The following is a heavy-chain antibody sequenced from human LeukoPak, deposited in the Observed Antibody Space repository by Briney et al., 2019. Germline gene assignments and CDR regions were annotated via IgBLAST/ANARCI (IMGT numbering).Heavy chain of an antibody. CDR3: ARAPLGYCSSASCPIDAFDI. D-gene: IGHD2-2*01. Sequence: PWASVKVSCKASGGTFSSYAISWVRQAPGQGLEWMGGIIPIFGTANYAQKFQGRVTITANESTSSAYMELSSLRSEDTAVYYCARAPLGYCSSASCPIDAFDIWGQGTMVTVSS. J-gene: IGHJ3*02. CDR1: GGTFSSYA. CDR2: IIPIFGTA. V-gene: IGHV1-69*13.